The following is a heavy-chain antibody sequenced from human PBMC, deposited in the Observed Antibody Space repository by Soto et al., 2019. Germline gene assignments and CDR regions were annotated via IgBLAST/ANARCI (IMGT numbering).Heavy chain of an antibody. V-gene: IGHV3-7*03. Sequence: GGSLRLSCVASGFTFMSSFLGWDRQAPGKGLEWVANINQDGGVTYYVDSVEGRFTIFRDNAKDSLYLQMHSLRAEDTAVYYCARYYRGSGRYFFDYWGQGTLVTVSS. CDR3: ARYYRGSGRYFFDY. D-gene: IGHD6-19*01. CDR1: GFTFMSSF. J-gene: IGHJ4*02. CDR2: INQDGGVT.